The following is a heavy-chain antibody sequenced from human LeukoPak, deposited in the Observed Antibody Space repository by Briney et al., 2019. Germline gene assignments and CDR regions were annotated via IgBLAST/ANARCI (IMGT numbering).Heavy chain of an antibody. CDR3: AKELYSYGTVGYYFDY. CDR1: GFSFGDYA. D-gene: IGHD5-18*01. J-gene: IGHJ4*02. Sequence: GGSLRLSCTASGFSFGDYAMNWFRQAPGKGLEWVSAISGSGGSTYYADSVKGRFTISRDNSKNTLYLQMNSLRAEDTAVYYCAKELYSYGTVGYYFDYWGQGTLVTVSS. V-gene: IGHV3-23*01. CDR2: ISGSGGST.